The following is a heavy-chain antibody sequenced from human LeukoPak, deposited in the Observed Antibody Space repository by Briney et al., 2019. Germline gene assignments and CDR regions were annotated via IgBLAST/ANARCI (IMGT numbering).Heavy chain of an antibody. CDR2: ISGSGGST. CDR1: VFTFSSYA. Sequence: GGSLRLSCAASVFTFSSYAMSCVRQAPGKGLEWVSAISGSGGSTYYADSVKGRFTISRDNSKNTLYLQMNSLRAEDTAVYYCAKEGRSSHFYYGMDVWGQGTTVTVSS. D-gene: IGHD3-16*02. J-gene: IGHJ6*02. CDR3: AKEGRSSHFYYGMDV. V-gene: IGHV3-23*01.